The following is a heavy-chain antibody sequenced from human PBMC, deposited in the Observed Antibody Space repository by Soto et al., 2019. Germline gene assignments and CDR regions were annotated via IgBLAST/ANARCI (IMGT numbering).Heavy chain of an antibody. Sequence: QVQLQQWGAGLLKPSETLSLTCAVYGGSFSGYYWNWIRQPPGKGLEWIGEINHSGSTNYNPSLKRRVPISVDTSKTQFSLKLSSVSAADTAVYYCARGWGRIFDYWGQGTLVTVSS. CDR1: GGSFSGYY. CDR2: INHSGST. J-gene: IGHJ4*02. V-gene: IGHV4-34*01. CDR3: ARGWGRIFDY. D-gene: IGHD7-27*01.